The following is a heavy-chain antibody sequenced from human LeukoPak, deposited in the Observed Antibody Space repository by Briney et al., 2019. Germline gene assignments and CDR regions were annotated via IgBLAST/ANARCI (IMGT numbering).Heavy chain of an antibody. V-gene: IGHV3-33*01. CDR1: GFTFSSYG. J-gene: IGHJ4*02. Sequence: PGGSLRLSCAASGFTFSSYGMHWARQAPGKGLEWVAVIWYDGSNKYYADSVKGRFTISRDNSKNTLYLQMNSLRAEDTAVYYCARDSAYSSGWTFDYWGQGTLVTVSS. D-gene: IGHD6-19*01. CDR2: IWYDGSNK. CDR3: ARDSAYSSGWTFDY.